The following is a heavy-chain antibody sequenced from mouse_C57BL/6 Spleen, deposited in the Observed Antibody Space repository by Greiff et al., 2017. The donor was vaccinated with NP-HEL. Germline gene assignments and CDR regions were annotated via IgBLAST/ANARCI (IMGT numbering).Heavy chain of an antibody. CDR3: ASWDVDAMDY. V-gene: IGHV2-2*01. D-gene: IGHD4-1*01. CDR1: GFSLTSYG. CDR2: IWRGGST. Sequence: VKLQESGPGLVQPSQSLSITCTVSGFSLTSYGVHWVRQSPGQGLEWLGVIWRGGSTDYNAAFISRLSISKDNSTSQVFFKMNSLQADDTAIYYCASWDVDAMDYWGQGTSVTVSS. J-gene: IGHJ4*01.